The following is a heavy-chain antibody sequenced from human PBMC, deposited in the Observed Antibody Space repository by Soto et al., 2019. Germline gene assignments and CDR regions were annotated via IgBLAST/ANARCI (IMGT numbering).Heavy chain of an antibody. CDR2: IYYTGST. D-gene: IGHD3-22*01. CDR1: GGSISSDNYY. CDR3: ASTSYFDNSDSAN. J-gene: IGHJ4*02. Sequence: PSETLSLTCTVSGGSISSDNYYWSWIRKPPGKGLEWIGYIYYTGSTYYNPSLKSRVVISIDTSQNQFSLKLSSVTAADTAVYYCASTSYFDNSDSANWGQGTLVTVSS. V-gene: IGHV4-30-4*01.